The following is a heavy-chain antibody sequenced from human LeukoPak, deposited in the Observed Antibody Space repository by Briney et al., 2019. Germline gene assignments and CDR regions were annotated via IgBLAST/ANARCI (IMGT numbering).Heavy chain of an antibody. CDR3: AKDVIAAAGTSPADY. D-gene: IGHD6-13*01. V-gene: IGHV3-30*18. CDR1: GFTFSSYG. J-gene: IGHJ4*02. Sequence: GGSLRLSCAASGFTFSSYGMHWVRQAPGKGLEWVAVISYDGSNKYYADSVKGRFTISRDNSKNTLYLQMNSLRAEDTAVYYCAKDVIAAAGTSPADYWGQGTLVTVSS. CDR2: ISYDGSNK.